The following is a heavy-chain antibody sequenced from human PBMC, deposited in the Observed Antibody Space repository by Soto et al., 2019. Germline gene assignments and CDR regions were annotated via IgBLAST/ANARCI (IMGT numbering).Heavy chain of an antibody. Sequence: PGGSLRLSCAVSGFTFNNYWMHCVRQAPGKGLVWVSRINTDGSRTNYADSVKGRFTISRDNAKNTLYLQMDSLRAEDTAVYYCAKVATGSYNWFDPWGQGTLVTVSS. V-gene: IGHV3-74*01. CDR3: AKVATGSYNWFDP. CDR1: GFTFNNYW. CDR2: INTDGSRT. D-gene: IGHD1-1*01. J-gene: IGHJ5*02.